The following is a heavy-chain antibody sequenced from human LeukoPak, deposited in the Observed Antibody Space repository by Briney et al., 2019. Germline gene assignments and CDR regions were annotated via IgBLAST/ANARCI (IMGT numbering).Heavy chain of an antibody. Sequence: GGSLRLSCAASGFTFSDYYMSWIRQAPGKGLEWVSYISSSGSTIYYAGSVKGRFTISRDNAKNSLYLQMNSLRAEDTAVYYCAREFRHYYGSGSYFDYWGQGTLVTVSS. CDR2: ISSSGSTI. J-gene: IGHJ4*02. CDR1: GFTFSDYY. D-gene: IGHD3-10*01. V-gene: IGHV3-11*01. CDR3: AREFRHYYGSGSYFDY.